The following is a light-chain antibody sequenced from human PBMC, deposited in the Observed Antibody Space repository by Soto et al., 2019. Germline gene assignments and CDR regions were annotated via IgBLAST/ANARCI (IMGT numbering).Light chain of an antibody. Sequence: DIQVTQSPATLSASVGDRVTITCRASQSINIYLAWYRQKPGKAPELLIYQASILEPGVPSRFSGRGSGTEITLTISSLQSEDFAVYYCQQYNKWPPITFGQGTRLEIK. CDR3: QQYNKWPPIT. CDR1: QSINIY. J-gene: IGKJ5*01. CDR2: QAS. V-gene: IGKV1-5*03.